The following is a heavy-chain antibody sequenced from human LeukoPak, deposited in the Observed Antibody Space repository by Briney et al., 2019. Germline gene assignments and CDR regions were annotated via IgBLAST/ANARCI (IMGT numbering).Heavy chain of an antibody. CDR2: ISGSGTTI. Sequence: GGSLRLSCAASGFIFSDYYMSWIRQAPGKGLEWVSYISGSGTTIHYADSVKGRFTISWDNAKNSLYLQMNSLRSEDTAMYYCARYTTLALDYWGLGTLVTVSS. CDR3: ARYTTLALDY. J-gene: IGHJ4*02. CDR1: GFIFSDYY. V-gene: IGHV3-11*04. D-gene: IGHD2-2*02.